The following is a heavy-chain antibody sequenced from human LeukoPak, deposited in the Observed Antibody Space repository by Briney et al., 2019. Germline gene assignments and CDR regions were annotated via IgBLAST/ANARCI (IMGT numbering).Heavy chain of an antibody. CDR3: ARGSGVDIVVVPAAPYYYYYMDV. CDR2: IIPIFGTA. D-gene: IGHD2-2*03. CDR1: GGTFSSYA. Sequence: SVKVSCKASGGTFSSYAISWVRQAPGQGLEWMGGIIPIFGTANYAQKFQGRVTITTDESTSTAYMELSSLRSEDTAVYYCARGSGVDIVVVPAAPYYYYYMDVWGKGTTVIVSS. V-gene: IGHV1-69*05. J-gene: IGHJ6*03.